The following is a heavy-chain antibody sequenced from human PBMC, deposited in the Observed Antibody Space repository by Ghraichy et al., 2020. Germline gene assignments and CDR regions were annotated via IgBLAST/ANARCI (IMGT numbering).Heavy chain of an antibody. CDR2: IIPILGIA. J-gene: IGHJ6*02. Sequence: SVKVSCKASGGTFSSYAISWVRQAPGQGLEWMGRIIPILGIANYAQKFQGRVTITADKSTSTAYMELSSLRSADTAGYYCARAKHTDYYYYYYGMDVWGQGTTVTVSS. V-gene: IGHV1-69*04. CDR3: ARAKHTDYYYYYYGMDV. CDR1: GGTFSSYA.